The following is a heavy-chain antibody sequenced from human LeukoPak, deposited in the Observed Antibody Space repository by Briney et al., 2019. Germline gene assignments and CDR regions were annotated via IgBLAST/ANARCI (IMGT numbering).Heavy chain of an antibody. CDR3: ARASGLQGGYDSERYSYYSGMDV. V-gene: IGHV3-21*01. D-gene: IGHD5-12*01. CDR1: GVTFSSYR. J-gene: IGHJ6*02. Sequence: GGSLRLSCAASGVTFSSYRMNWGREAPGKGVEWVSSISSMRRYIYYADSVKGRFTLSRDNAKNSLYLQMNRLRAEDTAVYYCARASGLQGGYDSERYSYYSGMDVWGQGTTVTVSS. CDR2: ISSMRRYI.